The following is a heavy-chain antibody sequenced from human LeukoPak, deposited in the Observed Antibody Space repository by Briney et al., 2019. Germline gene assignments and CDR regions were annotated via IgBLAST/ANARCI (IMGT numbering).Heavy chain of an antibody. CDR2: ISSSSSYI. CDR1: GFTFSSYS. Sequence: GGSLRLSCAASGFTFSSYSMNWVRQAPGKGLEWVSSISSSSSYIYYADSVKGRFAISRDNAKNSLYLQMNSLRAEDTAVYYCAAIAVAGTFDYWGQGTLVTVSS. D-gene: IGHD6-19*01. V-gene: IGHV3-21*01. J-gene: IGHJ4*02. CDR3: AAIAVAGTFDY.